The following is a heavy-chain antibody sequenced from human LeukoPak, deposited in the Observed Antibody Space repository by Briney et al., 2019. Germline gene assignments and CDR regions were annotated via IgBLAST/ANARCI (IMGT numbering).Heavy chain of an antibody. CDR1: GGSISSYY. D-gene: IGHD6-19*01. CDR3: ARGQGSGSSGDY. Sequence: SETLSLTCTVSGGSISSYYWSWIRQPAGKGLDWIGRIYSSGSTNYNPSLKSRVTISVDKSKNQFSLKLSSVTAADTAVYYCARGQGSGSSGDYWGQGTLVTVSS. J-gene: IGHJ4*02. CDR2: IYSSGST. V-gene: IGHV4-4*07.